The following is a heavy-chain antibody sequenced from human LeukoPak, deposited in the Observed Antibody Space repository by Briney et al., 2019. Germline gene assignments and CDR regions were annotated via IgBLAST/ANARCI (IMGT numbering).Heavy chain of an antibody. D-gene: IGHD5-18*01. CDR1: GYAFTRHY. Sequence: ASVKVSCKASGYAFTRHYMHWVRQAPGQGLEWMGLINPSGSSTIYAQKFQGRVTMTRDMSTSTDYMELRSLRSDDTAVYYCARDGDTAMVSFYDIWGQGTKVTVSS. CDR3: ARDGDTAMVSFYDI. J-gene: IGHJ3*02. CDR2: INPSGSST. V-gene: IGHV1-46*01.